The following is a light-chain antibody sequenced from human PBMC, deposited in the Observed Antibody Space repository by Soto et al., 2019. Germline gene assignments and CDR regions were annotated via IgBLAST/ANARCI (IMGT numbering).Light chain of an antibody. CDR2: DVS. CDR1: SNVIGECKY. V-gene: IGLV2-14*01. CDR3: SSYTTSSTYV. J-gene: IGLJ1*01. Sequence: QSALTQPASVSGPPGQSITISCTGTSNVIGECKYVSWYQQHPGKAPKLIIYDVSNRPSGVSNRFSGSKSGNTASLTISGLQAEDEADYYCSSYTTSSTYVFGAGTKVTVL.